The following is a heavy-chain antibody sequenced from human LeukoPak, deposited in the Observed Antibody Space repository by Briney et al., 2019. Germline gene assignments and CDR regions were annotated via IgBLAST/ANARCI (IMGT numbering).Heavy chain of an antibody. V-gene: IGHV4-38-2*01. D-gene: IGHD3-10*01. J-gene: IGHJ4*02. CDR3: ASTSYGSGSYLFDY. Sequence: SETLSLTCAVSGYSISSGYYWGWIRQPPGKGLEWIGSIYHSGSTYYNPSLKSRVAISVDTSKNQFSLKLSSVTAADTAVYYCASTSYGSGSYLFDYWGQGTLVTVSS. CDR2: IYHSGST. CDR1: GYSISSGYY.